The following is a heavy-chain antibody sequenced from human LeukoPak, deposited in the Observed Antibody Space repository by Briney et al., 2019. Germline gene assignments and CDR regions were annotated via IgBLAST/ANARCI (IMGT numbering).Heavy chain of an antibody. V-gene: IGHV4-34*01. CDR2: INHSGST. CDR1: GGSFSGYY. CDR3: ARGVQETTPPLYDSSGYYSFGDY. D-gene: IGHD3-22*01. J-gene: IGHJ4*02. Sequence: TSETLSLTCAVYGGSFSGYYWSWIRQPPGKGLEWIGEINHSGSTNHNPSLKSRVTISVDTSKNQFSLKLSSVTAADTAVYYCARGVQETTPPLYDSSGYYSFGDYWGQGTLVTVSS.